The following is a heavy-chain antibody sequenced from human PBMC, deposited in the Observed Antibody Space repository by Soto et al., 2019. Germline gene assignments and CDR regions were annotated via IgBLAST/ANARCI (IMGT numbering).Heavy chain of an antibody. V-gene: IGHV4-4*02. Sequence: PWETLSLTCAVSGGSISSSNWWSWVRQPPGKGLEWIGEIYHSGSTNYNPSLKSRVSISVDTSKNEFSLRLSSVTAADTTVYFCARSVAVPGAHIDYWGQGTQVTVSS. CDR3: ARSVAVPGAHIDY. CDR2: IYHSGST. D-gene: IGHD6-19*01. CDR1: GGSISSSNW. J-gene: IGHJ4*02.